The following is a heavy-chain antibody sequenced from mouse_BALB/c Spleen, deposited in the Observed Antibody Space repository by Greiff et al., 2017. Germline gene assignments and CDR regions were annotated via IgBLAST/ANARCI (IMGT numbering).Heavy chain of an antibody. CDR3: ARCGTGYAMDY. V-gene: IGHV1-4*01. CDR2: INPSSGYT. J-gene: IGHJ4*01. Sequence: VQLQQSGAELARPGASVKMSCKASGYTFTSYTMHWVNQRPGQGLEWIGYINPSSGYTNYNQKFKDKATLTADKSSSTAYMQLSNLTSEDSAVNCCARCGTGYAMDYWGQGTSVTVSS. D-gene: IGHD4-1*01. CDR1: GYTFTSYT.